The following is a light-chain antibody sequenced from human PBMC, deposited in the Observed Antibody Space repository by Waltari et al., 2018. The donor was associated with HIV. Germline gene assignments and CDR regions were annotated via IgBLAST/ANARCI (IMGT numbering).Light chain of an antibody. CDR1: YIGTKS. V-gene: IGLV3-9*01. CDR3: QVWDSGAVI. J-gene: IGLJ2*01. CDR2: ADS. Sequence: YEVTQARSVSVTLGQTAKITCGGNYIGTKSVHWYQQRPGQAPPVVIFADSGRPSGVPDRFLGSSSGHLATLSNNRVQSGDEADYYCQVWDSGAVIFGGGTKLTV.